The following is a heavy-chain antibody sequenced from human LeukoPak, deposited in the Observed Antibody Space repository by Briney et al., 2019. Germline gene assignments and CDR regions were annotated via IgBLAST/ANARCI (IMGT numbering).Heavy chain of an antibody. Sequence: PSETLSLTCTVSGGSISSYYWSWIRQPPGKGLEWIGYIYYSGSTNYNPSLKSRVTVSIDTSKNQFSLNLSSVTAADTAVYYCARGASGYSYGWGQGTLVTVSS. V-gene: IGHV4-59*01. D-gene: IGHD5-18*01. CDR2: IYYSGST. CDR3: ARGASGYSYG. CDR1: GGSISSYY. J-gene: IGHJ4*02.